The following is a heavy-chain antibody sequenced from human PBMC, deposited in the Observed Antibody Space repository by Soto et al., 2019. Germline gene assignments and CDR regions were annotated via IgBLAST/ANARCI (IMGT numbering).Heavy chain of an antibody. CDR1: EFTFSSYA. CDR3: ARGKTDYSKPRGPFFFYGMDV. CDR2: ISYDGGHK. V-gene: IGHV3-30-3*01. Sequence: QVQLVESGGGVVHPERSLRLSCSASEFTFSSYAMHWVRQAPGKGLEWVAGISYDGGHKFYGDSVRGRFTISRDSSKTTVFLQMNSPRPEDTAAYYCARGKTDYSKPRGPFFFYGMDVWGQGTTVTVSS. D-gene: IGHD4-4*01. J-gene: IGHJ6*02.